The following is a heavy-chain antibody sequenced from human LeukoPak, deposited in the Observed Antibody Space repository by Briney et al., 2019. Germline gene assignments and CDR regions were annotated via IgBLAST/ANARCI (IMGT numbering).Heavy chain of an antibody. D-gene: IGHD3-22*01. V-gene: IGHV3-7*01. CDR2: IKQDGSEK. CDR1: GFTFSSYW. Sequence: PGGSLRLSCAASGFTFSSYWMSWVRQAPGKGLEWVANIKQDGSEKYYVDSVKGRFTISRDNAKNSLYLQMNSLRAEDTAVYYCASGDYYDSSGPFDYWGRGTLVTVSS. CDR3: ASGDYYDSSGPFDY. J-gene: IGHJ4*02.